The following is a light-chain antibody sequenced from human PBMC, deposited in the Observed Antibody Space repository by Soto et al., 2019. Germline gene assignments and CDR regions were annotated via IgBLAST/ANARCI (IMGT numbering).Light chain of an antibody. CDR1: QSISSY. CDR3: QQYSGYSRT. Sequence: IQLTQSPCALSASVGDRATITCRASQSISSYLGWYQQKPGKAPKLLIYGASTLQSGVPARFSGSGSGTEFPLTISRLQPGDFANYYCQQYSGYSRTFGQGTKVDIK. J-gene: IGKJ1*01. V-gene: IGKV1-9*01. CDR2: GAS.